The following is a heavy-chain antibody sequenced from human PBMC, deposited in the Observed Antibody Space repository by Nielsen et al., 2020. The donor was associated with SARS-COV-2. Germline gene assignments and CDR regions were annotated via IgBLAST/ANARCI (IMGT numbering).Heavy chain of an antibody. CDR2: ISGSGGST. V-gene: IGHV3-23*01. CDR3: ARLGCSGGSCSSGYYYYGMDV. D-gene: IGHD2-15*01. J-gene: IGHJ6*02. Sequence: WIRQPPGKGLEWVSAISGSGGSTYYADSVKGRFTISRDNSKSTLYLQMNSLRAEDTAVYYCARLGCSGGSCSSGYYYYGMDVWGQGATVTVSS.